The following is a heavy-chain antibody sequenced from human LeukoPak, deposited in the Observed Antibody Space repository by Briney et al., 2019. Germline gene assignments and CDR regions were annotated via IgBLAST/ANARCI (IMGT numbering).Heavy chain of an antibody. CDR3: ARGVGELSGGRDFDY. J-gene: IGHJ4*02. CDR2: INPSGGST. CDR1: GYTFISYY. V-gene: IGHV1-46*01. D-gene: IGHD3-10*01. Sequence: ASVKVSCKASGYTFISYYMHWVRQAPGQGLEWMGTINPSGGSTSYAQKFQGRVTMTRDMSTSTVYMELSSLRPEDTAVYYCARGVGELSGGRDFDYWGQGTLVTVSS.